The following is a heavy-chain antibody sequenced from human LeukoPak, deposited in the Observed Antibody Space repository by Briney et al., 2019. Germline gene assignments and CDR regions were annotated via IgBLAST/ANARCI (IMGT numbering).Heavy chain of an antibody. J-gene: IGHJ5*01. CDR2: ISGNTRYI. D-gene: IGHD2-2*01. CDR1: GGSISSSSYY. Sequence: TSETLSLTCTVSGGSISSSSYYWGWVRQAPGKGLEWVASISGNTRYISFVDSLKGRFTISRDNAKNSLYLQMNSLRAEDTAVYYCARDLASASCPCRWFDYWGQGTLVTVSS. V-gene: IGHV3-21*01. CDR3: ARDLASASCPCRWFDY.